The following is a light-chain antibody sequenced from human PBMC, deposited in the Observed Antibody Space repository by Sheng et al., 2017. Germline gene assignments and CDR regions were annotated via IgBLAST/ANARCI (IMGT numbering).Light chain of an antibody. V-gene: IGKV3D-20*02. J-gene: IGKJ1*01. CDR2: GAS. CDR1: QSVSSSY. CDR3: QQRSNWPRT. Sequence: DIVLTQSPGTMSLSPGERATLSCRASQSVSSSYLAWYQQKPGQAPRLLIYGASSRATGIPDRFSGSGSGTDFTLTISRLEPEDFAVYYCQQRSNWPRTFGQGTKVEIK.